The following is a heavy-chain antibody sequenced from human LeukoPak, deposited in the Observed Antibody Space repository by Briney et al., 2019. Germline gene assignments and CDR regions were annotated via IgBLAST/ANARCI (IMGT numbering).Heavy chain of an antibody. Sequence: ASVKVSCKASGGTFSSYAINWVRQATGQGLEWMGWMNPSSGNTGYAQKFQGRVTMTRNTSISTAYMELSSLRSEDTAVYYCARGPPYYDFWSGYYYYYYYGMDVWGQGTTVTVSS. J-gene: IGHJ6*02. CDR2: MNPSSGNT. CDR1: GGTFSSYA. V-gene: IGHV1-8*02. D-gene: IGHD3-3*01. CDR3: ARGPPYYDFWSGYYYYYYYGMDV.